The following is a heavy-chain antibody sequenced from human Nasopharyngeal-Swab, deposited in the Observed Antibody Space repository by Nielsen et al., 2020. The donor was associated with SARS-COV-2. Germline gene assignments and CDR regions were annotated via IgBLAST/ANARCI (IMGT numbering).Heavy chain of an antibody. D-gene: IGHD1-26*01. Sequence: GESLKISCAASGFTFSSYGMHWVRQAPGKGLEWVSAIRGSGGSTYYADSVKGRFTISRDNSKSTLHLQMNSLRAEDTAVYYCAKDRAAGIVGASYFDYWGQGTLVTVSS. J-gene: IGHJ4*02. CDR3: AKDRAAGIVGASYFDY. CDR2: IRGSGGST. V-gene: IGHV3-23*01. CDR1: GFTFSSYG.